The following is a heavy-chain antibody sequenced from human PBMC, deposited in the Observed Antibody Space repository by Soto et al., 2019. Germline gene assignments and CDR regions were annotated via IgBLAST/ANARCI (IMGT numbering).Heavy chain of an antibody. D-gene: IGHD5-18*01. CDR2: IIPMFGTA. V-gene: IGHV1-69*12. Sequence: QVQLVQSGAEVKKPESSVKVSCKAPGGTFSTYAISWVRHAPGQGLEWRGGIIPMFGTANYAQRFQDRVTITADESTNTVYMELSSLRSEDTAVYFCASGIQLWLRRINNGYSGWGQGTLVTVSS. J-gene: IGHJ4*02. CDR3: ASGIQLWLRRINNGYSG. CDR1: GGTFSTYA.